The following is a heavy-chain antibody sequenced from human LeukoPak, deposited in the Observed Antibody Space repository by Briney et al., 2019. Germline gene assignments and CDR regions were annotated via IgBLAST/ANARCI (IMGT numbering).Heavy chain of an antibody. CDR2: INPNSGGT. D-gene: IGHD3-9*01. Sequence: LGASVKVSCKASGYTFTGYYMHWVRQAPGQGLEWMGWINPNSGGTNYAQKFQGWVTMTRDTSISTAYMELSRLRSDDTAVYYCATRRNILTGYNHWGQGTLVTVSS. CDR1: GYTFTGYY. CDR3: ATRRNILTGYNH. J-gene: IGHJ5*02. V-gene: IGHV1-2*04.